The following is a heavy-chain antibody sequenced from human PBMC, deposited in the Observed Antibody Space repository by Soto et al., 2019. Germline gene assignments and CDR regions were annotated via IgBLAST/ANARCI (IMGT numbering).Heavy chain of an antibody. J-gene: IGHJ4*02. CDR2: ISYDGSNK. CDR1: GFTFSSYG. D-gene: IGHD5-18*01. CDR3: AKPWRLSAHSYGPAEYDY. Sequence: SLRLSCAASGFTFSSYGMHWVRQAPGKGLEWVAVISYDGSNKYYADSVKGRFTISRDNSKNTLYLQMNSLRAEDTAVYYCAKPWRLSAHSYGPAEYDYWGQGTLVTVSS. V-gene: IGHV3-30*18.